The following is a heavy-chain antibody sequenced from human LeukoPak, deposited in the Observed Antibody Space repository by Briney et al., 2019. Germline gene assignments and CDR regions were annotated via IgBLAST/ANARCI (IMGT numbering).Heavy chain of an antibody. CDR1: GGSISSYY. CDR3: ARATGYYFDY. J-gene: IGHJ4*02. Sequence: SETLSLTCTVSGGSISSYYWSWIRQPPGMGLEWIAYISYSGSADYNPSLKSRVTISVDTSKNQFSLKLSSVTAADTAVYYCARATGYYFDYWGQGTLVTVSS. V-gene: IGHV4-59*01. D-gene: IGHD1-14*01. CDR2: ISYSGSA.